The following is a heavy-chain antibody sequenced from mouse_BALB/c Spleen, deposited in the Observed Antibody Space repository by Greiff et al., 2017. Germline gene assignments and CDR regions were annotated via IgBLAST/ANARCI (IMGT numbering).Heavy chain of an antibody. Sequence: QVQLKESGPGLVAPSQSLSITCTASGFSLTSYGVHWVRQPPGKGLEWLGVIWAGGSTNYNSALMSRLSISKDNSKSQVFLKMNSLRTDDTAMYYCARDRGPYGPFAYWGQGTLVTVSA. D-gene: IGHD1-1*01. V-gene: IGHV2-9*02. CDR1: GFSLTSYG. CDR2: IWAGGST. CDR3: ARDRGPYGPFAY. J-gene: IGHJ3*01.